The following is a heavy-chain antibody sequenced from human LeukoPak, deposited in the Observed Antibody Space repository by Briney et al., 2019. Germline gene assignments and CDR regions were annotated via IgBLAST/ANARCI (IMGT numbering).Heavy chain of an antibody. V-gene: IGHV3-33*08. CDR2: IWYDGSNK. Sequence: GGSLRLSCAASGFPFSSYSMTWVRQAPGKGLEWVAVIWYDGSNKYYADSVKGRFTISRDNSKNTLYLQMNSLRAEDTAVYYCARAMDVWGQGTTVTVSS. CDR1: GFPFSSYS. J-gene: IGHJ6*02. CDR3: ARAMDV.